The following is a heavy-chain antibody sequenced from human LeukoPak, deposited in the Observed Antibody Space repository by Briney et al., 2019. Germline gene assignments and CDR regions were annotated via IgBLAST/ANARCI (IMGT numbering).Heavy chain of an antibody. CDR1: GGTFISYA. CDR3: ARVGPAATLDY. J-gene: IGHJ4*02. Sequence: GASVKVSCKASGGTFISYAISWVRQAPGQGLEWMGGIIPIFGTANYAQKFQGRVTITADESTSTAYMELSSLRSEDTAVYYCARVGPAATLDYWGQGTLVTVSS. V-gene: IGHV1-69*13. D-gene: IGHD2-2*01. CDR2: IIPIFGTA.